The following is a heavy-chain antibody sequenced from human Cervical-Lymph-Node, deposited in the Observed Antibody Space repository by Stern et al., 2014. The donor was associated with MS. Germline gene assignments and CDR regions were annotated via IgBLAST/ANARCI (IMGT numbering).Heavy chain of an antibody. Sequence: VQLEESGGGLVKPGGSLRLSCSASGFTFRNVWMNWVRQAPGKGREWVGHIRNNADGGTADYAAPVKGRFTISRDDSKATLHLQMDSLKTEDTAVYYCSTDGVVRGVIAWGQGTLVTVSS. CDR2: IRNNADGGTA. CDR3: STDGVVRGVIA. D-gene: IGHD3-10*01. CDR1: GFTFRNVW. J-gene: IGHJ5*02. V-gene: IGHV3-15*01.